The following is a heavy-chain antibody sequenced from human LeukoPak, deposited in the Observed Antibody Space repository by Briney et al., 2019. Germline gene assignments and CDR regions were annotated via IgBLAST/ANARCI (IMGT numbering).Heavy chain of an antibody. D-gene: IGHD5-18*01. CDR1: GGSISSSSYY. CDR2: IYYSGST. J-gene: IGHJ4*02. V-gene: IGHV4-39*01. Sequence: PSETLSLTCTVSGGSISSSSYYWGWIRQPPGKGLEWIGSIYYSGSTYYNPSLKSRVTMSVDTSKNQFSLKLSSVTAADTAVYYCARHLDTAMVMVDYWGQGTLVTVSS. CDR3: ARHLDTAMVMVDY.